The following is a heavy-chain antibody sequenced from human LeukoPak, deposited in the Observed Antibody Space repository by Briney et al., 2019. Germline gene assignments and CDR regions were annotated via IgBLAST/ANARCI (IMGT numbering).Heavy chain of an antibody. Sequence: GGSLRLSCEASGFTFSNYAMSWVRQAPGKGLEWVSSISGSSDNTNYADSVKGRFTISRDNAKNTLYLQMNSLRAEDTAVYYCARRGVWFGEFWYFDLWGRGTLVTVSS. CDR3: ARRGVWFGEFWYFDL. CDR1: GFTFSNYA. J-gene: IGHJ2*01. D-gene: IGHD3-10*01. CDR2: ISGSSDNT. V-gene: IGHV3-23*01.